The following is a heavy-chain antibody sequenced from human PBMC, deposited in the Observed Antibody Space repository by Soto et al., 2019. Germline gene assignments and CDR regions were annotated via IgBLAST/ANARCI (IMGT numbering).Heavy chain of an antibody. CDR2: IIPIFGTA. V-gene: IGHV1-69*01. D-gene: IGHD6-13*01. Sequence: QVQLVQSGAEVKKPGSSVKVSCKASGGTFSSYAISWARQAPGQGLEWMGGIIPIFGTANYAQKFQGRVTITADESTSTAYMELSSLRSEDTAVYYCARDYSSIAAAAYFDYWGQGTLVTVSS. CDR3: ARDYSSIAAAAYFDY. J-gene: IGHJ4*02. CDR1: GGTFSSYA.